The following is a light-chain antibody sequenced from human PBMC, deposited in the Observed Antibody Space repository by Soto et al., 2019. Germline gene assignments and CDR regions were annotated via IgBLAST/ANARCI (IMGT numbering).Light chain of an antibody. J-gene: IGLJ3*02. CDR2: EVI. CDR1: SNDVGTYNL. Sequence: QSALTQPASVSGSPGQSITISCTGTSNDVGTYNLVSWYQQYPGKAPKLMIYEVIKRPSGVSNRFSGSKSGNTASLTISGLQAEDEADYFCCSYASGSTWVFGGGTKVTAL. V-gene: IGLV2-23*02. CDR3: CSYASGSTWV.